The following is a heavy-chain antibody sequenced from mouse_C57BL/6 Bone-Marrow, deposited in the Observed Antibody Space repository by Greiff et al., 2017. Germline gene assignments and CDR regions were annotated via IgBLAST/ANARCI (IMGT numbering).Heavy chain of an antibody. CDR1: GYTFTSYW. CDR2: IDPNSGGT. CDR3: AGYDYDWFAY. Sequence: VQLQQPGAELVKPGASVKLSCKASGYTFTSYWMHWVKQRPGRGLEWIGRIDPNSGGTKYNEKFKSKATLPVDKPYSTAYMQLSSLTSEDSAVYYCAGYDYDWFAYWGQGTLVTVSA. D-gene: IGHD2-4*01. J-gene: IGHJ3*01. V-gene: IGHV1-72*01.